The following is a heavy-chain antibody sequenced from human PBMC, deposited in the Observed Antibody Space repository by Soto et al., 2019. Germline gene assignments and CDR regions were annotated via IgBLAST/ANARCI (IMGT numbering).Heavy chain of an antibody. V-gene: IGHV3-48*01. Sequence: EVQLMESGGGLVQPGGSLRLSCVASGFTFSSFSMNWVRQAPGKGLEWVSYIRSSPSAISYADSVKGRFTTSRDKAKNSLYLQLNSLRAEDTAVYYCARDTAYAFDSWGQGTLVSVSS. CDR1: GFTFSSFS. J-gene: IGHJ4*02. D-gene: IGHD3-16*01. CDR2: IRSSPSAI. CDR3: ARDTAYAFDS.